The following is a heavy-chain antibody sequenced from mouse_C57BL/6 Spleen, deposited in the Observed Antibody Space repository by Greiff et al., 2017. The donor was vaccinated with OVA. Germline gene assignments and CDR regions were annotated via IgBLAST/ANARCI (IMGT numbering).Heavy chain of an antibody. CDR3: ARSAGSSLSWFAY. D-gene: IGHD1-1*01. Sequence: QVQLQQPGAELVKPGASVKMSCKASGYTFTSYWITWVKQRPGQGLEWIGDIYPGSGSTNYNEKFKSKATLTVDTSSSTAYMQLSSLTSEDSAVYCGARSAGSSLSWFAYWGQGTLVTVSA. CDR2: IYPGSGST. V-gene: IGHV1-55*01. CDR1: GYTFTSYW. J-gene: IGHJ3*01.